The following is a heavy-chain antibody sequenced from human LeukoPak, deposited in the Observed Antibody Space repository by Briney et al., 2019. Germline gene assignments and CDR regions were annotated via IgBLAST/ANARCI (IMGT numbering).Heavy chain of an antibody. CDR2: ISSSSSYI. V-gene: IGHV3-21*04. CDR3: ARGRSGDRGILGY. CDR1: GFTFSSYS. D-gene: IGHD2-15*01. J-gene: IGHJ4*02. Sequence: GGSLRLSCAASGFTFSSYSMNWVRQAPGKGLEWVSSISSSSSYIYYADSVKGRFTISRDNSKNTLYLQMNSLRAEDTAVYYCARGRSGDRGILGYWGQGTLVTVSS.